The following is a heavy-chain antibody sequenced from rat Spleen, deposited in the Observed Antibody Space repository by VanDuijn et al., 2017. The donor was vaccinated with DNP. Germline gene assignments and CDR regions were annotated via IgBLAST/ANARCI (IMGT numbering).Heavy chain of an antibody. J-gene: IGHJ2*01. V-gene: IGHV5S10*01. CDR3: ASGRSFFDY. CDR1: GFIFSDYN. D-gene: IGHD4-3*01. Sequence: EVQLVESGGGLVQPGRSLKVSCVASGFIFSDYNMAWVRQTPKTGLEWVANIIYDGSRTHYRDSVKGRFTISRDNSKNILYLQMDSLRSEDTATYYCASGRSFFDYWGQGVMVTVSS. CDR2: IIYDGSRT.